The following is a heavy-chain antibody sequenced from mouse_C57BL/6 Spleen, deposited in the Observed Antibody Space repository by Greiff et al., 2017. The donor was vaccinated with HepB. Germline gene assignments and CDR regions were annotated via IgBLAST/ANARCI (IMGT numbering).Heavy chain of an antibody. CDR2: IYPRSGNT. D-gene: IGHD2-1*01. CDR1: GYTFTSYG. CDR3: ARTGNYEYFDV. J-gene: IGHJ1*03. Sequence: VQLQQSGAELARPGASVKLSCKASGYTFTSYGISWVKQRTGQGLGWIGEIYPRSGNTYYNEKFKGKATLTADKSSSTAYMELSSLTSEDSAVYFCARTGNYEYFDVWGTGTTVTVSS. V-gene: IGHV1-81*01.